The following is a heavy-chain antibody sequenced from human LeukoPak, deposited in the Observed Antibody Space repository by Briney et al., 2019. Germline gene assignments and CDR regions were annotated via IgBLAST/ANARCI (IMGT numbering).Heavy chain of an antibody. J-gene: IGHJ4*02. V-gene: IGHV4-39*01. CDR3: ARRTGLFAPAGSD. Sequence: SETLSLTCTVSGGSISSSSYYWGWLRQPPGTGREWIGTIYYAGDTYYNPSLKSRVTMSVDTSKNQLFLKLTSVTAADAAVYYCARRTGLFAPAGSDWGQGTLVIVSS. CDR2: IYYAGDT. CDR1: GGSISSSSYY. D-gene: IGHD6-13*01.